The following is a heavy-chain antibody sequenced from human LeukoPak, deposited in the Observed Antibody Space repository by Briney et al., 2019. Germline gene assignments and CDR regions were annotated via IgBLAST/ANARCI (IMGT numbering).Heavy chain of an antibody. CDR1: GGSISSGSYY. D-gene: IGHD6-13*01. Sequence: SETLSLTCTVSGGSISSGSYYWRWIRQPAGKGLEWIGRIYTSGSTNYNPSLKSRVTISVDTSKNQFSLKLSSVTAADTAVYYCAREVAAAGTIWFDPWGQGTLVTVSS. J-gene: IGHJ5*02. V-gene: IGHV4-61*02. CDR3: AREVAAAGTIWFDP. CDR2: IYTSGST.